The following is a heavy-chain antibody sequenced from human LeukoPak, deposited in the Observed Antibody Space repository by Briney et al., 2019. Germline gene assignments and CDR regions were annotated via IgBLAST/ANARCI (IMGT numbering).Heavy chain of an antibody. CDR1: GFTFSNYA. J-gene: IGHJ4*02. CDR2: ISGSGGST. CDR3: AKARRYFDWLLSGLEFDY. Sequence: PGGSLRLSCVASGFTFSNYAMSWVRQAPGKGLEWVSAISGSGGSTYYGDSVKGRFTISRDNSKNTLYLQMNSLRAEDTAVYYCAKARRYFDWLLSGLEFDYWGQGTLVTVSS. D-gene: IGHD3-9*01. V-gene: IGHV3-23*01.